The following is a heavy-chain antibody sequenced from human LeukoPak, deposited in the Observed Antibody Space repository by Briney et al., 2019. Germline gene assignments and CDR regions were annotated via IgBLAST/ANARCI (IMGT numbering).Heavy chain of an antibody. V-gene: IGHV3-7*01. CDR3: ARDGACSHAAV. CDR1: GFTFSGYW. Sequence: GGSLTLSCAASGFTFSGYWMSWLRQAPGKGLEWVANIKQDGGEKYYMDSVKGRFTISRDNAKNSLYLQMNSLSAEDTAVYYCARDGACSHAAVWRKGPT. D-gene: IGHD4/OR15-4a*01. J-gene: IGHJ6*03. CDR2: IKQDGGEK.